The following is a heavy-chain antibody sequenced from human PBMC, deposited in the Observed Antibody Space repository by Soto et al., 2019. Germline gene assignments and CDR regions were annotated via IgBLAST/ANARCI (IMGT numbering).Heavy chain of an antibody. Sequence: SVKVSCKASGYTFTSYGISWVRQAPGQGLEWMGGIIPFFGTSNYAQKFQGRVPITAHDSTSTAYMELSSLRSDDTAVYYCARVGYSTNYGMAVWGQGTTVTVSS. V-gene: IGHV1-69*13. J-gene: IGHJ6*02. CDR1: GYTFTSYG. CDR3: ARVGYSTNYGMAV. D-gene: IGHD6-13*01. CDR2: IIPFFGTS.